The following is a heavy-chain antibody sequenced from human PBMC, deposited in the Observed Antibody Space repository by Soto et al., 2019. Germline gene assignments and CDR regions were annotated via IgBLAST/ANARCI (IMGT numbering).Heavy chain of an antibody. CDR1: GYTFTSYY. CDR2: INPSGDST. D-gene: IGHD6-19*01. J-gene: IGHJ6*02. Sequence: ASVKVSCKASGYTFTSYYMHWVRQAPGQGLGWMGIINPSGDSTSYAQKFQGRVTMTRDTSTSTVYMELSSLRSEDTAVYYCARVLAVAGTGYYYYGMDVWGQGTTVTVSS. V-gene: IGHV1-46*01. CDR3: ARVLAVAGTGYYYYGMDV.